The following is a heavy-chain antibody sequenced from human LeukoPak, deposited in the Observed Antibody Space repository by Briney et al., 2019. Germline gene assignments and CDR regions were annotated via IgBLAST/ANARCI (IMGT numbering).Heavy chain of an antibody. D-gene: IGHD6-19*01. CDR2: IRNDGSNH. J-gene: IGHJ1*01. CDR1: GFTFSHHG. Sequence: GGSLRLSCAASGFTFSHHGMHWVRQAPGKGLEWVAFIRNDGSNHYYADSVKGRFTISRDNSKNTLYLQMNSLRAEDTAVYYCARVPITLAGTKDAKYFQHWGQGTLVTVSS. V-gene: IGHV3-30*02. CDR3: ARVPITLAGTKDAKYFQH.